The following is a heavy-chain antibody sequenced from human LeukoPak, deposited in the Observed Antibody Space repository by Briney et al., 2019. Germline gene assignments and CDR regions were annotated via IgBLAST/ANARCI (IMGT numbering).Heavy chain of an antibody. V-gene: IGHV4-38-2*01. CDR3: ARLKFYDSTGYSPGHYMDV. Sequence: PSETLSLTCAVSGYSISSGYYWGWIRQPPGKGLEWIGSIYHSGSTYYNPSLKSRVTISVDTSKNQFSLKLSAVTAADTAVYYCARLKFYDSTGYSPGHYMDVWGKGTTVTVSS. J-gene: IGHJ6*03. CDR1: GYSISSGYY. CDR2: IYHSGST. D-gene: IGHD3-22*01.